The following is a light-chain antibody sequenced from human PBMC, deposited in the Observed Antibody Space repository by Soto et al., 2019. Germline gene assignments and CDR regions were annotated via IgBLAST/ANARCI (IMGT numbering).Light chain of an antibody. J-gene: IGLJ2*01. Sequence: QSALTQPPSASGSPGQSVTISCTGTSSDVGAYNYVSWYQQHPGKAPRLMIYEVTKRPSGVPDRFSGSKSGNTASLTVSGLQAEDEAEYYCSSYAGSNSYLVFGGGTKLTVL. CDR3: SSYAGSNSYLV. CDR2: EVT. V-gene: IGLV2-8*01. CDR1: SSDVGAYNY.